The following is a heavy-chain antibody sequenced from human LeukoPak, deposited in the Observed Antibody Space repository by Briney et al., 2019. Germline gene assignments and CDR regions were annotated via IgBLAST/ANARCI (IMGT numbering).Heavy chain of an antibody. CDR3: AKTPTFYYDSSVRYFDY. D-gene: IGHD3-22*01. J-gene: IGHJ4*02. CDR2: ISGSSGST. Sequence: GGSLRLSCAASGFTFSSYAMSWVRQAPGKGVEWVSGISGSSGSTYYADSVKCRFTISRDNSKNTLYLQMNSLRAEDTAVYHCAKTPTFYYDSSVRYFDYWGQGTLVTVSS. V-gene: IGHV3-23*01. CDR1: GFTFSSYA.